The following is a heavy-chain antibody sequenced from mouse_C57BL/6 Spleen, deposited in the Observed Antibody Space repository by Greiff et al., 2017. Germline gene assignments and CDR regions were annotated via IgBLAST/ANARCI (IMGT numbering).Heavy chain of an antibody. V-gene: IGHV1-9*01. CDR2: ILPGSGST. CDR3: ARIGGYYGGYFDY. Sequence: VQLVESGAELMKPGASVKLSCKATGYTFTGYWIEWVKQRPGHGLEWIGEILPGSGSTNYNEKFKGQAPFTADTSSTTAYMQLSSLTTEDSAIYYCARIGGYYGGYFDYWGQGTTLTVSS. D-gene: IGHD2-3*01. J-gene: IGHJ2*01. CDR1: GYTFTGYW.